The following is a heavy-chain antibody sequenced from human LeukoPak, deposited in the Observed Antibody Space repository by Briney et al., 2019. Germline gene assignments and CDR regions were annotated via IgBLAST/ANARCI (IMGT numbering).Heavy chain of an antibody. D-gene: IGHD3-10*01. J-gene: IGHJ5*02. Sequence: SGPALVKPTQTLTLTCTFSGFSLSTSGMCVNWVRQPPGKALEWLARIDWDDDKYYSTSLKTRLTISKDTSKNQVVLTMTNMDPVDTATYYCAQTTRRVSGSFSYWFDPWGQGTLVTVSS. V-gene: IGHV2-70*11. CDR1: GFSLSTSGMC. CDR3: AQTTRRVSGSFSYWFDP. CDR2: IDWDDDK.